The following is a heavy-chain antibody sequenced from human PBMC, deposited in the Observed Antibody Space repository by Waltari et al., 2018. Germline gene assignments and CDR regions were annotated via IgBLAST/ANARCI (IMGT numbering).Heavy chain of an antibody. CDR2: IYHSGST. J-gene: IGHJ4*02. Sequence: QVQLQESGPGLVKPSETLSLTCAVSGYSISSGYYWGWIRQPPGKGLEWIGSIYHSGSTYYNPSLKSRVTISVDTSKNQFSLKLSSVTDADTAVYYCARDSYEIDYWGQGTLVTVSS. D-gene: IGHD3-3*01. CDR3: ARDSYEIDY. V-gene: IGHV4-38-2*02. CDR1: GYSISSGYY.